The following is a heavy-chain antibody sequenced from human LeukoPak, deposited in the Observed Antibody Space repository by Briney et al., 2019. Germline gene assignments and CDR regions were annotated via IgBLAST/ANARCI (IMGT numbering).Heavy chain of an antibody. V-gene: IGHV1-69*13. D-gene: IGHD1-26*01. CDR2: IIPISGTT. CDR3: ARKLRLGGNWFDP. J-gene: IGHJ5*02. CDR1: GGTFTSYA. Sequence: ASVKVSCKTSGGTFTSYAITWARQAPGQGLEWMGKIIPISGTTNYAQKFQGGVTFTADESTSTAYMELSSLRSEDTALYYCARKLRLGGNWFDPWGQGTLVTVSS.